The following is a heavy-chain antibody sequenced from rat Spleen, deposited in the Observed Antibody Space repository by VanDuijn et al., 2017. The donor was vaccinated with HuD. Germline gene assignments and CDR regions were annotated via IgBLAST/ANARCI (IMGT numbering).Heavy chain of an antibody. Sequence: EVQLGGSGVGLVQPGRSLKLSCVASGFTFSNYGMAWVRQAPTKGLEWVASIDYDGGSTYYRDSVRGRFSISRDNAKRTPYLRMDSLRSEDTATYDCARRGYNNYFFEYWGQGVRVTVSA. CDR3: ARRGYNNYFFEY. CDR1: GFTFSNYG. J-gene: IGHJ2*01. V-gene: IGHV5-29*01. D-gene: IGHD1-10*01. CDR2: IDYDGGST.